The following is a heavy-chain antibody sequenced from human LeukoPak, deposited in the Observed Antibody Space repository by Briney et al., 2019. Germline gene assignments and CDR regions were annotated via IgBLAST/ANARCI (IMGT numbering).Heavy chain of an antibody. J-gene: IGHJ4*02. CDR2: VHLDGRT. V-gene: IGHV4-4*02. Sequence: ASETLSLTCGVSGGSITTTNWWAWVRQPPGKGLEWIGEVHLDGRTNYNPSLESRLTISVDLSENHISLRLTSVTAADTAVYYCAREGGFYRPLDYSGQGTLVTVSS. D-gene: IGHD3-3*01. CDR1: GGSITTTNW. CDR3: AREGGFYRPLDY.